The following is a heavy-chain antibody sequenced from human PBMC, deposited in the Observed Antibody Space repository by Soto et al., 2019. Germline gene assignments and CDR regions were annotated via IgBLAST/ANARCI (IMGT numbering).Heavy chain of an antibody. CDR3: ARVRKYYYDSGTSGRVDY. CDR1: GGSISSGGYY. Sequence: SETLSLTCTVSGGSISSGGYYWSWIRQHPGKGLEWIGYIYYSGSTYYNPSLKSRLTISVDTSKNQFSLKLSSVTAADTAVYYCARVRKYYYDSGTSGRVDYWGQGTLVTVSS. D-gene: IGHD3-10*01. V-gene: IGHV4-31*03. J-gene: IGHJ4*02. CDR2: IYYSGST.